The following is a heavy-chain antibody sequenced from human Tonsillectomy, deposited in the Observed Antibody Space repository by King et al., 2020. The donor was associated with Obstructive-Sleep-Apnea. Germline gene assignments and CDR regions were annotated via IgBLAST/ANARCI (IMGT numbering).Heavy chain of an antibody. J-gene: IGHJ3*02. CDR1: GYTFTSYG. V-gene: IGHV1-18*04. Sequence: QLVQSGAEVKKPGASVKVSCKASGYTFTSYGISWVRQAPGQGLEWMGGISAYNGNTNYAQKLQGRVTMTTDTSTSTAYMELRSLRSDDTAVYYCARHTGYGSGGSCYRNENAFDIWGQGTMVTVSS. CDR2: ISAYNGNT. CDR3: ARHTGYGSGGSCYRNENAFDI. D-gene: IGHD2-15*01.